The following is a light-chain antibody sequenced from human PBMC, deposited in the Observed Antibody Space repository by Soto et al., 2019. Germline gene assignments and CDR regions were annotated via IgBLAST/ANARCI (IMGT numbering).Light chain of an antibody. CDR1: QSVSSSY. CDR3: QQYDDSPGT. V-gene: IGKV3-20*01. J-gene: IGKJ1*01. Sequence: IVLTQSPGTLSLSPGERATLSCRASQSVSSSYLAWYQQKPGQAPRLLIYGASNRATAIPDRFSGSGSGTDFTLTISRLEPEDFVVYYCQQYDDSPGTFGQGTKVEIK. CDR2: GAS.